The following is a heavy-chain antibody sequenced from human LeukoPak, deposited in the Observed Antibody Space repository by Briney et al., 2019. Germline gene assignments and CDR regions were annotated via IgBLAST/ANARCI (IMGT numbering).Heavy chain of an antibody. CDR3: ARDKDSSSWYQDY. CDR1: GFTFSSYS. Sequence: PGGSLRLSCAASGFTFSSYSMNWVRQAPGKGLEWVSSISSSSSYIYYADSVKGRFTISRDNAKNSLYLQMNSLRAEDTAVYYCARDKDSSSWYQDYWGQGILVTVSS. CDR2: ISSSSSYI. V-gene: IGHV3-21*01. J-gene: IGHJ4*02. D-gene: IGHD6-13*01.